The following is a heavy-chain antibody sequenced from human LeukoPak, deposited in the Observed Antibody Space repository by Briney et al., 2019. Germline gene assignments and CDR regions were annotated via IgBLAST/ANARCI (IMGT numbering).Heavy chain of an antibody. Sequence: GASVKVSCKASGDTFSSYAISWVRQAPGQGLEGMGGIIPIFGTANYAQKFQGRVTITADKSTSTAYMELSSLRSEDTAVYYCARALRRSVVYFDYWGQGTLVSVSS. D-gene: IGHD2-21*01. CDR1: GDTFSSYA. V-gene: IGHV1-69*06. CDR3: ARALRRSVVYFDY. J-gene: IGHJ4*02. CDR2: IIPIFGTA.